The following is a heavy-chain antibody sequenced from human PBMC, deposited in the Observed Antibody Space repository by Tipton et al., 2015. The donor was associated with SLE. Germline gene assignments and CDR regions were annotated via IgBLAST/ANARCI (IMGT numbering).Heavy chain of an antibody. CDR3: AREVGFTDAFDT. Sequence: QLVQSGAEVKKPGASVKVSCKASGYTFTSYYMHWVRQAPGQGLEWMGIINPSGGSTSYAQKFQGRGTMTRDTSTSTVYMELSSLRSEDTAVYYCAREVGFTDAFDTWGQGTMVTVSS. J-gene: IGHJ3*02. D-gene: IGHD3-10*01. CDR1: GYTFTSYY. CDR2: INPSGGST. V-gene: IGHV1-46*01.